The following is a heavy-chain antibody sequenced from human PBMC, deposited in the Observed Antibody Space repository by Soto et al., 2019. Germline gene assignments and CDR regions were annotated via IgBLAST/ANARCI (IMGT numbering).Heavy chain of an antibody. Sequence: QVRLVQSGAEMKKPGASVKVSCRTSGYTFTGYHIHWVRQAPGQALEWMGWINPHSGGTNYAQEFRGRVTMTRDTSISTAYMEVNSLRSDDTAVYYCARGCSGGTCFLFDIWGQGTLVTVTS. CDR3: ARGCSGGTCFLFDI. D-gene: IGHD2-15*01. V-gene: IGHV1-2*02. CDR2: INPHSGGT. CDR1: GYTFTGYH. J-gene: IGHJ5*02.